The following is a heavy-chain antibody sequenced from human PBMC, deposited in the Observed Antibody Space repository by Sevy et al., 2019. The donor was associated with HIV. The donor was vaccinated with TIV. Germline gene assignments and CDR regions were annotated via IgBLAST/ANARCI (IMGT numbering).Heavy chain of an antibody. D-gene: IGHD3-22*01. CDR2: FDPEDGKT. J-gene: IGHJ4*02. Sequence: ASVKVSCKVSGHTLSEFAMHWVRLAPGKGLEWTGTFDPEDGKTLHAQKFQGRVTMTEDTSTDTAYMEVNNLRSEDTAVYYCATTKDYYDSSGYPFDYWGQGTLVTVSS. V-gene: IGHV1-24*01. CDR3: ATTKDYYDSSGYPFDY. CDR1: GHTLSEFA.